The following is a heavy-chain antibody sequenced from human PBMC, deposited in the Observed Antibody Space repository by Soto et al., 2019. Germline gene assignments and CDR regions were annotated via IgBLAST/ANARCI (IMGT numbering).Heavy chain of an antibody. J-gene: IGHJ6*03. CDR1: GGSISSSSYY. D-gene: IGHD3-10*01. Sequence: QLQLQESGPGLVKPSETLSLTCTVSGGSISSSSYYLGWIRQPPGKGLEWIGSIYYSGSTYYNPSLKSRVTISVDTSKNQFSLKLSSVTAADPAVYYCARPGGVYYYYMDVWGKGTTVTVSS. V-gene: IGHV4-39*01. CDR2: IYYSGST. CDR3: ARPGGVYYYYMDV.